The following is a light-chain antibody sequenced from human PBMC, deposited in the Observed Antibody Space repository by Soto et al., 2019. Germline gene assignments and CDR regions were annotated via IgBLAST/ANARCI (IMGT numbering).Light chain of an antibody. CDR2: DAS. CDR3: QQRSNWPIT. Sequence: EIVLTHSPATLSLSPGERATLSCRASQSVRSYLAWYQQKPGQAPRLLIYDASNRATGIPPMFSGSGSGTDFTLTISSLEPEDFSVYYWQQRSNWPITFGQGTRLEIK. J-gene: IGKJ5*01. V-gene: IGKV3-11*01. CDR1: QSVRSY.